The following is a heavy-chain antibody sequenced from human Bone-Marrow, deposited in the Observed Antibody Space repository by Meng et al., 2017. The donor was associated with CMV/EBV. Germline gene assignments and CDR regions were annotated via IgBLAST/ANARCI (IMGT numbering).Heavy chain of an antibody. CDR3: ASSGYMYYYYGMDV. CDR1: GFTFEDYG. J-gene: IGHJ6*02. CDR2: ISSSSSYI. D-gene: IGHD6-13*01. V-gene: IGHV3-21*01. Sequence: GGSLRLSCAASGFTFEDYGMSWVRQAPGKGLEWVSSISSSSSYIYYADSVKGRFTISRDNAKNSLYLQMNSLRAEDTAVYYCASSGYMYYYYGMDVWGQGTTVTVSS.